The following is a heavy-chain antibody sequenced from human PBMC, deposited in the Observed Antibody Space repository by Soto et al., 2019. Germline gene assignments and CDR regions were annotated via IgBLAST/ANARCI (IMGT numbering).Heavy chain of an antibody. D-gene: IGHD5-18*01. CDR2: ISAYNGNT. Sequence: GASVKVSCKASGYTFTSYGISWVRQAPGQGLEWMGWISAYNGNTNYAQKLQGRVTMTTDTSTSTAYMEPRSLRSDDTVVYYCAREGGPHSPAMVIYWGQGTLVTVSS. V-gene: IGHV1-18*01. CDR3: AREGGPHSPAMVIY. CDR1: GYTFTSYG. J-gene: IGHJ4*02.